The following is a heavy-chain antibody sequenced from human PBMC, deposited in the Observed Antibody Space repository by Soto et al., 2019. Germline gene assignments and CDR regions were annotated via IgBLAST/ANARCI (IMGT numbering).Heavy chain of an antibody. J-gene: IGHJ3*02. V-gene: IGHV3-15*05. D-gene: IGHD2-15*01. CDR2: IKSKTDGGTT. Sequence: EVQLVESGGGLVKPGGSLRLSCAASGFTFSNAWMSWVRQAPGKGLEWVGRIKSKTDGGTTDYAAPVKGRFTITRDDSKDTQNLQMNRLKTEDTAVYYCTTYSHPRYCSGDSCYRNAFDIWGQGTMVTVSS. CDR1: GFTFSNAW. CDR3: TTYSHPRYCSGDSCYRNAFDI.